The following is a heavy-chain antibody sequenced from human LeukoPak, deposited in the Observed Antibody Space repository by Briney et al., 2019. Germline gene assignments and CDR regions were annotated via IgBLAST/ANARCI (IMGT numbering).Heavy chain of an antibody. J-gene: IGHJ4*02. D-gene: IGHD3-22*01. V-gene: IGHV4-59*01. CDR3: ARLSYYYDSSGYYRRLDY. CDR1: GGSISSYY. Sequence: SETLSLTCTVSGGSISSYYWGWIRQPPGKGLEWIGYIYYSGSTNYNPSLKSRVTISVDTSKNQFSLKLSSVTAADTAVYYCARLSYYYDSSGYYRRLDYWGQGTLVTVSS. CDR2: IYYSGST.